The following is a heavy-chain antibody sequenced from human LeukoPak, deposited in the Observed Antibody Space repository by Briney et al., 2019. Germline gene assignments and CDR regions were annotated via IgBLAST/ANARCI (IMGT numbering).Heavy chain of an antibody. J-gene: IGHJ4*02. Sequence: PGGSLRLSCAASGFIFYNAWLDWVRQAPGKGLEWVGRIKSKTDGGTADYPAPVKGRFTISRDNSKNTLYLQMNSLRAEDTAVYYCAKDGRRRVGYCTNGVCYMDYWGQGTLVTVSS. CDR2: IKSKTDGGTA. CDR1: GFIFYNAW. CDR3: AKDGRRRVGYCTNGVCYMDY. D-gene: IGHD2-8*01. V-gene: IGHV3-15*01.